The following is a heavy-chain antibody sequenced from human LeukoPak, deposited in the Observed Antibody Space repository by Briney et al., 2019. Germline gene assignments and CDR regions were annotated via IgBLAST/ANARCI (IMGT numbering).Heavy chain of an antibody. CDR1: GGSISSYY. Sequence: SETLSLTCTVSGGSISSYYWSWIRQPPGKGLEWIGNIYYSGSTNYNPSLKSRVTISVDTSKNQFSLKLSSVTAADTAVYYCAGKRGQNFFQHGRDGWGQGTKVTV. J-gene: IGHJ6*02. CDR2: IYYSGST. V-gene: IGHV4-59*08. CDR3: AGKRGQNFFQHGRDG.